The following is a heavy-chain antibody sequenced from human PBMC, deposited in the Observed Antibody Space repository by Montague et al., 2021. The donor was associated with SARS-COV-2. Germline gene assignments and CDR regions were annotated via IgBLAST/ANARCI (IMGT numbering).Heavy chain of an antibody. V-gene: IGHV4-34*01. D-gene: IGHD1-1*01. CDR1: GGSFSFYY. Sequence: SETLSLSCALNGGSFSFYYWTWIRQSPGKGLEWIGGINQAGRTTYNPSLSSRLTISIDTSKNQCYLTMTAVTAADTAVYFCARQDIQLRFGLWGRGTLVTVSS. J-gene: IGHJ2*01. CDR3: ARQDIQLRFGL. CDR2: INQAGRT.